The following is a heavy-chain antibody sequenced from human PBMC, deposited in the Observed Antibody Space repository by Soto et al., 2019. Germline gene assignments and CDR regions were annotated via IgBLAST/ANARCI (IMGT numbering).Heavy chain of an antibody. V-gene: IGHV1-18*01. CDR2: ISAYNGNT. CDR3: ARDRWRSTTLGRAAAGGRYWFDP. CDR1: GYTFTSYG. D-gene: IGHD6-13*01. Sequence: GASVKVSCKASGYTFTSYGISWVRQAPGQGLEWMGWISAYNGNTNYAQKLQGRVTMTTDTSTSTAYMELRSLRSDDTAVYYCARDRWRSTTLGRAAAGGRYWFDPWGQGTLVTVSS. J-gene: IGHJ5*02.